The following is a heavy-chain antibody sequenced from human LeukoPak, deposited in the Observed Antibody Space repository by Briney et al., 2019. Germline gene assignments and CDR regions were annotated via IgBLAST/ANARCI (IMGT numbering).Heavy chain of an antibody. J-gene: IGHJ5*02. CDR3: ARPHRSGYSSSWYDH. CDR2: MYSSGST. Sequence: SETLSLTCTVSGASISSSSYHWGWIRQPPGKGLEWIGSMYSSGSTYYNPSLKSRVTISVDTSKNRFSLRLSSVTAADTAVYYSARPHRSGYSSSWYDHWGQGTLVTVSS. D-gene: IGHD6-13*01. V-gene: IGHV4-39*01. CDR1: GASISSSSYH.